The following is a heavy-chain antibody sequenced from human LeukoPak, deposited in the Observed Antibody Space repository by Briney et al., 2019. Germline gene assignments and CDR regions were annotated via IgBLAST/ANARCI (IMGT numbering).Heavy chain of an antibody. CDR2: INHSGST. CDR1: GGSFSGYY. J-gene: IGHJ5*02. CDR3: ARGVMVRGVIITP. V-gene: IGHV4-34*01. Sequence: SETLSLTCAVYGGSFSGYYWSWIRQPPGKGLEWIGEINHSGSTNYNPSLKSRVTISVDTSKNQFSLKLSSVTAADTAVYYCARGVMVRGVIITPWGQGTLVTVSS. D-gene: IGHD3-10*01.